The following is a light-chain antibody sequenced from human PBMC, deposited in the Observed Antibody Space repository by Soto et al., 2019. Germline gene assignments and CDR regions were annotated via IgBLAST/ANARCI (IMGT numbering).Light chain of an antibody. J-gene: IGLJ2*01. V-gene: IGLV2-23*02. CDR3: CSYACSSTVVL. CDR2: DVS. CDR1: SSDVGSYNL. Sequence: QSALTQPASVSGSPGQSLTISCTGTSSDVGSYNLVSWYQQHTGKAPKLMIFDVSKRPSGVSTRFCGSKSGNTASLTISGLQAEDDADNYFCSYACSSTVVLFGGGTKLTVL.